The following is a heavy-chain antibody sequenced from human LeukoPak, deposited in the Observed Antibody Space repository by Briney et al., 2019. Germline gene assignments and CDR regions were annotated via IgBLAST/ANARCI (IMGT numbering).Heavy chain of an antibody. CDR2: VFHGGST. V-gene: IGHV4-39*07. Sequence: SETLSLTCTVSGDSISSSNYYWGWIRQPPGKGLDWIGTVFHGGSTSYNPSLESPVTISVDTSKNQFSLRLTSVTAADTAVYYCARVVRGGLMRGYFDLWGRGTLVTVSS. CDR1: GDSISSSNYY. D-gene: IGHD3-10*01. J-gene: IGHJ2*01. CDR3: ARVVRGGLMRGYFDL.